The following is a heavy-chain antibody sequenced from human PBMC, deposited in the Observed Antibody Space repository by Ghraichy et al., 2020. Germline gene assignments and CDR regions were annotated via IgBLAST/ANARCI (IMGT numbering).Heavy chain of an antibody. D-gene: IGHD2-2*01. V-gene: IGHV4-59*01. Sequence: SETLSLTCTVSGGSISSYYWSWIRQPPGKGLEWIGYIYYSGSTNYNPSLKSRVTISVDTSKNQFSLKLSSVTAADTAVYYCARVGDVVVPAAISHYYGMDVWGQGTTVTVSS. J-gene: IGHJ6*02. CDR1: GGSISSYY. CDR3: ARVGDVVVPAAISHYYGMDV. CDR2: IYYSGST.